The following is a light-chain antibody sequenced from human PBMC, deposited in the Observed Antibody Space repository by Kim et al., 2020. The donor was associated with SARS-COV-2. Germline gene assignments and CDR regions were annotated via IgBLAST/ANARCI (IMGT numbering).Light chain of an antibody. V-gene: IGKV3-20*01. J-gene: IGKJ1*01. CDR3: QQYGSSLSWT. Sequence: PGERATLSCRSSQSVSSSYLAWYQQKPGQAPRLLIYGASSRATGIPDRFSGSGSGTDFTLTISRLEPEDFAVYYCQQYGSSLSWTFGQGTKVDIK. CDR2: GAS. CDR1: QSVSSSY.